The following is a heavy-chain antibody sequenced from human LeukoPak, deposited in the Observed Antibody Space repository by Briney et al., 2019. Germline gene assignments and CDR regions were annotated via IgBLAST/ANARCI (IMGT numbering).Heavy chain of an antibody. CDR2: IYYSGST. V-gene: IGHV4-61*01. Sequence: SETLSLTCTVSGGSVSSGSYYWSWIRQPPGKGLDWIGYIYYSGSTNYNPSLKSRVKISVDTSKNQFSLKLSSVTAADTAVYYCARVDFWSGYPDYWGQGTLVTVSS. CDR1: GGSVSSGSYY. D-gene: IGHD3-3*01. J-gene: IGHJ4*02. CDR3: ARVDFWSGYPDY.